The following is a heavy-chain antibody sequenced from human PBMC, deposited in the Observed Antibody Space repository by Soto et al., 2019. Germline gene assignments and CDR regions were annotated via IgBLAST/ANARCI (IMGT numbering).Heavy chain of an antibody. V-gene: IGHV4-4*02. CDR3: ARGSRDYDILTGYYYYFDY. J-gene: IGHJ4*02. Sequence: SETLSLTCAVSGGSISSSNWWSWVRQPPGKGLEWIGETYHSGSTNYNPSLKSRVTISVDKSKNQFSLKLSSVTAADTAVYYCARGSRDYDILTGYYYYFDYWGQGTLVTVSS. D-gene: IGHD3-9*01. CDR1: GGSISSSNW. CDR2: TYHSGST.